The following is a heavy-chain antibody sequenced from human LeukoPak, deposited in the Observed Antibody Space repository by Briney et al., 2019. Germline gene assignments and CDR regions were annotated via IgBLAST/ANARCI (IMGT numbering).Heavy chain of an antibody. CDR2: ISSSSSYI. Sequence: AGGSLRLSCAASGFTFSSYSMNWVRQAPGKGLEWVSSISSSSSYIYYADSVKGRFTISRDNAKNSLYLQMNSLRAEDTAVYYCARGPTRMAFDPWGQGTLVTVS. V-gene: IGHV3-21*01. J-gene: IGHJ5*02. D-gene: IGHD5-24*01. CDR1: GFTFSSYS. CDR3: ARGPTRMAFDP.